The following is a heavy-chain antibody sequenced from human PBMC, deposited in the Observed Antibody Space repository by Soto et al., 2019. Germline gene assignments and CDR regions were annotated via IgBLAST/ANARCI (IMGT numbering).Heavy chain of an antibody. Sequence: QVQLVESGGGVVQPGRSLRLSCAASRFTFSSYGMHWVRQAPGKGLEWVAAISYDGSNKNYADSVKGRFTISRDNSKNTLYLQMNGPRGEDTAVYHCAKGLVGYVFGVQDYHYGMDVWGQGTTVTVSS. CDR3: AKGLVGYVFGVQDYHYGMDV. J-gene: IGHJ6*02. D-gene: IGHD2-8*02. CDR1: RFTFSSYG. CDR2: ISYDGSNK. V-gene: IGHV3-30*18.